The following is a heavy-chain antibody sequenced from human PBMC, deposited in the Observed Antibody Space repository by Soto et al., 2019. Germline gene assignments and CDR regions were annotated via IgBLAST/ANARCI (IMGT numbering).Heavy chain of an antibody. D-gene: IGHD2-21*02. CDR3: TTDSSAYCGGDCYSFAFDI. J-gene: IGHJ3*02. Sequence: EVQLVESGGGLVKPGGSLRLSCAASGFTFSNAWMSWVRQAPGKGLEWVGRIKSKTDGGTTDYAAPVKGRFTISRDDSKNTLYLQMNSLKTEDTAVYYCTTDSSAYCGGDCYSFAFDIWGQGTMVTVSS. CDR1: GFTFSNAW. CDR2: IKSKTDGGTT. V-gene: IGHV3-15*01.